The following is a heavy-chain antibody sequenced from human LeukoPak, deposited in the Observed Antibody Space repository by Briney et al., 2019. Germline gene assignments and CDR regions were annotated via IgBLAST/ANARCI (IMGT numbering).Heavy chain of an antibody. CDR2: ISSSSSTI. D-gene: IGHD4-17*01. J-gene: IGHJ4*02. CDR1: GFTFSSYS. CDR3: ARIHDYGDYRVDY. Sequence: GGSLRLSCAASGFTFSSYSMNWVRQAPGKGLEWVSYISSSSSTIYYADSAKGRFTISRDNAKNSLYLQMNSLRAEDTAVYYCARIHDYGDYRVDYWGQGTLVTVSS. V-gene: IGHV3-48*01.